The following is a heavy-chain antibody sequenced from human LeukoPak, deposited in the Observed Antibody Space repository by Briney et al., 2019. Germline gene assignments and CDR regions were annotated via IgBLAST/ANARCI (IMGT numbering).Heavy chain of an antibody. J-gene: IGHJ6*03. Sequence: SETLSLTCAVYGGSFSGYYWSWIRQPPGKGLEWIGEINHSGSTNYNPSLKSRVTISVDTSRNQFSLKLSSVTAADTAVYYCARRRRYTYCSSTSCHIPPYYYYYMDVWGKGTTVTVSS. D-gene: IGHD2-2*01. CDR2: INHSGST. CDR3: ARRRRYTYCSSTSCHIPPYYYYYMDV. V-gene: IGHV4-34*01. CDR1: GGSFSGYY.